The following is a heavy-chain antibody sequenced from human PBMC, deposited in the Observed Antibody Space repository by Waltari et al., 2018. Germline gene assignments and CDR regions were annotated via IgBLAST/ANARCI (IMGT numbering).Heavy chain of an antibody. J-gene: IGHJ4*02. CDR1: GDSMSTNYW. D-gene: IGHD2-15*01. Sequence: QLQLQESGPGLVKPSGTLSLPCAVSGDSMSTNYWWSWVRQPPGKGLEWIGQVRHSGRSNYNPSFASRVTVSLDTYNNQFSLEVTSATAADTAIYYCARDRGRGLYLDSWGPGILVTVS. CDR3: ARDRGRGLYLDS. V-gene: IGHV4-4*02. CDR2: VRHSGRS.